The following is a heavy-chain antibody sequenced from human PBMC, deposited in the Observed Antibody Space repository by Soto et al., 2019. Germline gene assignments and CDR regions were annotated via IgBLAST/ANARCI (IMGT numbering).Heavy chain of an antibody. CDR3: ARDRRYCSGGSCHWFDP. CDR2: ISAYNGNT. V-gene: IGHV1-18*01. D-gene: IGHD2-15*01. CDR1: GYTFTSYG. J-gene: IGHJ5*02. Sequence: GASVKVSCKASGYTFTSYGISWVRQAPGQGFEWMGWISAYNGNTNYAQKLQGRVTMTTDTSTSTAYMELRSLRSDDTAVYYCARDRRYCSGGSCHWFDPWGQGTLVTVSS.